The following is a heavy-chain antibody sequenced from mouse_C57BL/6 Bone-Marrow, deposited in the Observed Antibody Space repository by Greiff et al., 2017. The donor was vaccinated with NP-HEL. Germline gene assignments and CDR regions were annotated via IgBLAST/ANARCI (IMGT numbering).Heavy chain of an antibody. CDR1: GFSLTSYG. J-gene: IGHJ4*01. CDR3: ARWLRRDGITYYYAMDY. CDR2: IWSGGST. V-gene: IGHV2-2*01. D-gene: IGHD2-2*01. Sequence: QVQLQQSGPGLVQPSQSLSITCTVSGFSLTSYGVHWVRQSPGKGLEWLGVIWSGGSTDYNAAFISRLSISKDNSKSQVFFQMNSLQADDTAIYYCARWLRRDGITYYYAMDYWGQGTSVTVSS.